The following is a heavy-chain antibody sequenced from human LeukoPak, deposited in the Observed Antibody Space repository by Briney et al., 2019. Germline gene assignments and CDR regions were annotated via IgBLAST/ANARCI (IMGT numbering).Heavy chain of an antibody. CDR2: ISAYNGNT. Sequence: ASVKVSCKASGYTFTSYGISWVRQAPGQGLEWMGWISAYNGNTNYAQKLQGRVTMTTDTSTSTAYMELRSLRSDDTAVYYCARLGPVQLEREASDIWGQGTMVTVSS. J-gene: IGHJ3*02. CDR3: ARLGPVQLEREASDI. CDR1: GYTFTSYG. V-gene: IGHV1-18*01. D-gene: IGHD1-1*01.